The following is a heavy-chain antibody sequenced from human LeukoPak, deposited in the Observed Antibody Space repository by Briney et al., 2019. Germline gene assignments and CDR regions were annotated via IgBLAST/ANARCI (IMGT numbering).Heavy chain of an antibody. J-gene: IGHJ5*02. V-gene: IGHV3-74*01. Sequence: GGSLRLSCVASGFTFSSYWMHWVRQDPRKGLVWVSRINGDGRNINYADSVRGRFTISRDNAKNTLYLQMNTLRVEDTAVYFCARVATGSYDWFDPWGQGTLVTVSS. CDR1: GFTFSSYW. CDR2: INGDGRNI. D-gene: IGHD3-10*01. CDR3: ARVATGSYDWFDP.